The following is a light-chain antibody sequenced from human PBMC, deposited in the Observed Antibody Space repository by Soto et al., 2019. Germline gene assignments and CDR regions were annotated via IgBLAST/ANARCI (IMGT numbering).Light chain of an antibody. CDR1: SGSIASDF. CDR3: QSYSGTKWV. Sequence: NFMLTQPHSVSESPGKTVTLSCHRSSGSIASDFVQWLQQRPGSSPTIVIYENDQRPSGVSDRFSAFIDSTPNSAYLFISEVTTEDEADYYCQSYSGTKWVFGGGTKVTVL. CDR2: END. V-gene: IGLV6-57*01. J-gene: IGLJ3*02.